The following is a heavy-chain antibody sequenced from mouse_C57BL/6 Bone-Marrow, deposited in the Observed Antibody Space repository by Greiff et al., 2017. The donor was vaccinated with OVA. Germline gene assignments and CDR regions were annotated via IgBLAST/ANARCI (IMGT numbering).Heavy chain of an antibody. CDR2: IRLKSDNYAT. D-gene: IGHD1-1*01. V-gene: IGHV6-3*01. CDR3: TRGVVAYYYAMDY. CDR1: GFTFSNYW. Sequence: EVKLEESGGGLVQPGGSMKLSCVASGFTFSNYWMNWVRQSPEKGLEWVAQIRLKSDNYATHYAESVKGRFTSSRDDSKSSVYLQITNLRAEDTGIYYFTRGVVAYYYAMDYWGQGTSVTVSS. J-gene: IGHJ4*01.